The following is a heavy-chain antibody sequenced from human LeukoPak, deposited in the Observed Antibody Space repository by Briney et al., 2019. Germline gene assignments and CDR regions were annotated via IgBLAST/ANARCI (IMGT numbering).Heavy chain of an antibody. V-gene: IGHV4-39*07. D-gene: IGHD3-3*01. CDR3: ARDSAEWLHAFDI. Sequence: SETLSLTCTVSGGSISSSSYYWGWIRQPPGKGLEWIGSIYYSGSTYYNPSLKSRVTISVDTSKNQFSLKLSSVTAADTAVYYCARDSAEWLHAFDIWGQGTMVTVSS. J-gene: IGHJ3*02. CDR1: GGSISSSSYY. CDR2: IYYSGST.